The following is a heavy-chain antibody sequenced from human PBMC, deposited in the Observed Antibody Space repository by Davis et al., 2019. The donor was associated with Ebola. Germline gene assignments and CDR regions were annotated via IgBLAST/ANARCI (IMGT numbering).Heavy chain of an antibody. J-gene: IGHJ4*02. V-gene: IGHV3-53*01. D-gene: IGHD3-22*01. CDR1: GFTFSSNY. CDR2: IYSGGST. Sequence: GESLKISCAASGFTFSSNYVSWVRQAPGKGLEWVSVIYSGGSTYYADSVKGRFTISRDNSKNTLYLQMNSLRAEETAVYYCAKDPRITMIRYFDYRGQGNLVTVS. CDR3: AKDPRITMIRYFDY.